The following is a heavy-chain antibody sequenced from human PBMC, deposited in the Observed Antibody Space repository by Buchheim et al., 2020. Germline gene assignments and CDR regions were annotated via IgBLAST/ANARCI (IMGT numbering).Heavy chain of an antibody. Sequence: QVQLVQSGAEVKKPGASVKVSCKTSGYTFTSYYMHWVRQAPGQGLEWMGIINPSGGSTSYAQKFQGRVTMTRATSTSTVYMELSSLRSEDTAVYYCARDLVPGYYDSSGYYPWGQGTL. V-gene: IGHV1-46*01. J-gene: IGHJ5*02. CDR2: INPSGGST. CDR1: GYTFTSYY. D-gene: IGHD3-22*01. CDR3: ARDLVPGYYDSSGYYP.